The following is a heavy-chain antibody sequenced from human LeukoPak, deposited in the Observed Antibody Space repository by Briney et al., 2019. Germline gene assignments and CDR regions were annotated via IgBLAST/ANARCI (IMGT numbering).Heavy chain of an antibody. CDR1: GYTFTSYG. D-gene: IGHD3-22*01. Sequence: GASVKVSCKASGYTFTSYGISWVRQAPGQGLEWMGIINPSGGSTSYAQKFQGRVTMTRDMSTSTVYMELSSLRSEDTAVYYCARDWTRYYDSSGPDDYWGQGTLVTVSS. V-gene: IGHV1-46*01. J-gene: IGHJ4*02. CDR3: ARDWTRYYDSSGPDDY. CDR2: INPSGGST.